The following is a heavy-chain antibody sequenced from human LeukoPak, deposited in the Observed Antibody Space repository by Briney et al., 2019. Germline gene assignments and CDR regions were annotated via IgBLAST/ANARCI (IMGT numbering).Heavy chain of an antibody. J-gene: IGHJ4*02. CDR3: AKDGYFHDSSGYSYFDS. Sequence: PGGSLRLSCAASGFTFNNFPMSWVRQVPGKGLEWVSSISGSGGTTYYAGSVRGRFTISRDNAKKTLFLHMRSLRADDTALYYCAKDGYFHDSSGYSYFDSWGQGILVSVSS. D-gene: IGHD3-22*01. V-gene: IGHV3-23*01. CDR1: GFTFNNFP. CDR2: ISGSGGTT.